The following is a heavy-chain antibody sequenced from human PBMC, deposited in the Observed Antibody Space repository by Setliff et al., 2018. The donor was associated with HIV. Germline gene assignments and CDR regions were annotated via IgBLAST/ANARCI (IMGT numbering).Heavy chain of an antibody. D-gene: IGHD2-21*01. CDR1: GFTFSNYG. CDR3: ARVVVVIGSQDYFDY. V-gene: IGHV3-NL1*01. Sequence: GGSLRLSCAASGFTFSNYGMHWVRQAPGKGLEWVSIIYSGGDAYYSDSLKGRFTISRDNSRNTLYLQMSSLRADDTAVYYCARVVVVIGSQDYFDYWGQGMLVTVSS. J-gene: IGHJ4*02. CDR2: IYSGGDA.